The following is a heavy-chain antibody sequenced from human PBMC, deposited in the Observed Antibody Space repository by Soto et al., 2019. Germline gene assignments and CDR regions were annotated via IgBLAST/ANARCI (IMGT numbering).Heavy chain of an antibody. CDR2: IRSTPYGGKT. D-gene: IGHD3-9*01. CDR3: GSSRLFRLDY. Sequence: GGSLRLSCSASGFTFGNYAFNWFRQAPGKGLEWVGFIRSTPYGGKTEYAASVKGRFTISRDNVKNTVYLQMNSLRAEDTAVYYCGSSRLFRLDYWGQGALVTVSS. V-gene: IGHV3-49*03. J-gene: IGHJ4*02. CDR1: GFTFGNYA.